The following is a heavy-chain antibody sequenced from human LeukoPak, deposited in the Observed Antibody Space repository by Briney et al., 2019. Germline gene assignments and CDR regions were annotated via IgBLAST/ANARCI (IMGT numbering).Heavy chain of an antibody. CDR3: ARVSHYYDSSGYYYVRAFDI. CDR1: GGSISSGGYY. CDR2: IYNSGST. J-gene: IGHJ3*02. D-gene: IGHD3-22*01. Sequence: SETLSLTCTVSGGSISSGGYYWGWIRQYTGKGLEWIGYIYNSGSTYYNPSLKSRVTISGDTSKNQFSLKLSSVTAADTAVYYCARVSHYYDSSGYYYVRAFDIWGQGTMATVSS. V-gene: IGHV4-31*03.